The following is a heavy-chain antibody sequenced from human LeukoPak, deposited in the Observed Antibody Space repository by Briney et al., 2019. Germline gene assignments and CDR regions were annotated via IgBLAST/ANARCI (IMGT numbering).Heavy chain of an antibody. D-gene: IGHD5-12*01. V-gene: IGHV5-51*01. CDR2: IYPGDSDT. CDR3: ARLYSGYDSNFDY. CDR1: GYTFTNDW. Sequence: GESLKISCTGSGYTFTNDWIAWVRQMPGKGLEWMGIIYPGDSDTRYSPSFQGQVTLSADKSISTAYLQWSSLKASDTAMYYCARLYSGYDSNFDYWGQGTLVTVSS. J-gene: IGHJ4*02.